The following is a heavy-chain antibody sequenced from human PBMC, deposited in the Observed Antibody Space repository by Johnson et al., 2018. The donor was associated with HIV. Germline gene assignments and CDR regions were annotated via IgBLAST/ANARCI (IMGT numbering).Heavy chain of an antibody. D-gene: IGHD3-22*01. CDR1: GFTFSSYG. CDR3: AKIRITMIVVVEGVDAFDI. J-gene: IGHJ3*02. Sequence: QVQLVESGGDLVKPGVSLRLSCAASGFTFSSYGMHWVRQAPGKGLEWVAFIRYDGSNNYYADSVKGLFTISRDNSKNTLYLQMNSLRAEDTAVYYCAKIRITMIVVVEGVDAFDIWGQGTMVTVSS. V-gene: IGHV3-30*02. CDR2: IRYDGSNN.